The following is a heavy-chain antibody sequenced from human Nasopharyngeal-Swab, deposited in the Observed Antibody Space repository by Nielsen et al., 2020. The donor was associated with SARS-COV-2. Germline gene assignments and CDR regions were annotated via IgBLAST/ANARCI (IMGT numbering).Heavy chain of an antibody. J-gene: IGHJ4*02. CDR2: TYYRSTWYN. CDR3: ASDRRSGTSSLRFDC. D-gene: IGHD6-6*01. Sequence: SETLSLTFALSGESVSSNSATWNWIRQSPSRGLEWLGRTYYRSTWYNDHAVSVKSRITINSATSKNQFSLQLNSVTPEDTAVYYCASDRRSGTSSLRFDCWGQGILVTVSS. V-gene: IGHV6-1*01. CDR1: GESVSSNSAT.